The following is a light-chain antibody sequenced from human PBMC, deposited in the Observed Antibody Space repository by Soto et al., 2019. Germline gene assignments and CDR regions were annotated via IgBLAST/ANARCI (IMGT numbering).Light chain of an antibody. V-gene: IGLV2-23*02. CDR2: EVN. CDR3: CSDAGSSTYV. J-gene: IGLJ1*01. Sequence: QSALTQPASVSGSPGQSITISCTGTSSDVGNNNLVSWYQQHPGKAPKRMIYEVNKRPSGVSNRFSGSKSDNTASLTISGLQTEDEADYYCCSDAGSSTYVFGTGTKVTVL. CDR1: SSDVGNNNL.